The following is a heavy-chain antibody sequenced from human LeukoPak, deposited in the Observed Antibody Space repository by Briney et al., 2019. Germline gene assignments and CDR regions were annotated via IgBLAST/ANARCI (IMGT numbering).Heavy chain of an antibody. CDR2: ISGSGGST. CDR3: AKDRSPYYYEGWFDP. CDR1: GFTFSSYA. Sequence: GGSLRLSCAASGFTFSSYAMSWVRQAPGKGLEWVSAISGSGGSTYYADSVKGRFTISRDNSKNTLYLQMNSLRAEDTAVYYCAKDRSPYYYEGWFDPWGQGTLLTVSS. V-gene: IGHV3-23*01. D-gene: IGHD3-22*01. J-gene: IGHJ5*02.